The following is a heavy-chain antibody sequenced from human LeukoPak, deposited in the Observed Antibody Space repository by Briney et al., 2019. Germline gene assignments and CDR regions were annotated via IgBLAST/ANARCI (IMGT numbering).Heavy chain of an antibody. D-gene: IGHD1-26*01. CDR1: GFTLSSHA. V-gene: IGHV3-23*01. CDR3: AKGGLGATPRFDP. CDR2: ISGGSGTT. J-gene: IGHJ5*02. Sequence: GGSLRLSCAPTGFTLSSHAMSWVRQAPGKGREGVSTISGGSGTTYYAASVKGRVTISGDISKTTLYLQMNSLGVEDTAVYYCAKGGLGATPRFDPWGQGTLVTVSS.